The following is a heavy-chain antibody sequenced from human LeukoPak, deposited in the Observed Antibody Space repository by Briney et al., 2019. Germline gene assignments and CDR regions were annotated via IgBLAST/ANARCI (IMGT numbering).Heavy chain of an antibody. CDR3: ARDQPIGYNYGYPFDN. D-gene: IGHD5-18*01. V-gene: IGHV3-23*01. J-gene: IGHJ4*02. CDR1: GFTFSTYA. Sequence: GGSLRLSCAASGFTFSTYAMSWVRQAPGKGLEWVSVISGSGSSTYYADSVKGRFTISRDNAKNSLYLQMNNLRVEDTAVYYCARDQPIGYNYGYPFDNWGQGTLVTVSS. CDR2: ISGSGSST.